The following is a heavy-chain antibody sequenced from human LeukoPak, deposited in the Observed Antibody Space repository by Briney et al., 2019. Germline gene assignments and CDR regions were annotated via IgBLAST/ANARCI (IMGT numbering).Heavy chain of an antibody. CDR2: IYYSGST. CDR1: GGSISNNY. Sequence: SETLSLTCTVSGGSISNNYWSWFRQPPGKGLEWIGYIYYSGSTNYNPSLKSRVTISVGTSKSQFSLKLSSVTAADTAVYYCASHKGFWGQGTLVTVSS. V-gene: IGHV4-59*01. J-gene: IGHJ4*02. CDR3: ASHKGF.